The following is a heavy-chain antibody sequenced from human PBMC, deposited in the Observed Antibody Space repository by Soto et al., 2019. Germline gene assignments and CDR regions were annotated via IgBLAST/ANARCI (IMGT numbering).Heavy chain of an antibody. CDR2: ISGSGGST. Sequence: XXSLRLSCAASGFTFSSYAMRWVLQAPGKGLEWVSAISGSGGSTYYADSVKGRFTISRDNSKNTLYLQMNRMRAEDTAVYYCAKDGGGSGSYYPWGQGTLVTVSS. CDR3: AKDGGGSGSYYP. V-gene: IGHV3-23*01. D-gene: IGHD3-10*01. J-gene: IGHJ5*02. CDR1: GFTFSSYA.